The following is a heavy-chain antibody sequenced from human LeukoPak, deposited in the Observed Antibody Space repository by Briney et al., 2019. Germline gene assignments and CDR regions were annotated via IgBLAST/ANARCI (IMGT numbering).Heavy chain of an antibody. Sequence: SQTLSLTCAISGDSVSSKSATWNWIRQSPSRGLEWLGRTYYRSKWSNDHAVSVKSRIIINPDTSKNQFSLQLNSVTPEDAAVYYCARGLDTAIGYWGQGTLVTVSS. J-gene: IGHJ4*02. D-gene: IGHD5-18*01. CDR3: ARGLDTAIGY. V-gene: IGHV6-1*01. CDR1: GDSVSSKSAT. CDR2: TYYRSKWSN.